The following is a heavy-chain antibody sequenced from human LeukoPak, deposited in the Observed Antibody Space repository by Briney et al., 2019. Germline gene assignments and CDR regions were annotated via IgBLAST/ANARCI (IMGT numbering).Heavy chain of an antibody. CDR1: GGSISSYY. V-gene: IGHV4-34*01. CDR2: INHSGST. Sequence: PSETLSLTCTVSGGSISSYYWSWIRQPPGKGLEWIGEINHSGSTNYNPSLKSRVTISVDTSKNQFSLKLSSVTAADTAVYYCARARACTNGVCYAYFDYWGQGTLVTVSS. D-gene: IGHD2-8*01. CDR3: ARARACTNGVCYAYFDY. J-gene: IGHJ4*02.